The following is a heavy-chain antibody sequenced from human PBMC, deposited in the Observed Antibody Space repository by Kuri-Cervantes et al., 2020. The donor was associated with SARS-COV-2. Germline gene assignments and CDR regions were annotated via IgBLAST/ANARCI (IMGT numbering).Heavy chain of an antibody. CDR2: TYYGGST. Sequence: SETLSLTCAVSGGSISSGGYSWSWIRQPPGKGLEWIGYTYYGGSTNCNPSLRSRVTISVDKSKNQFSLKLSSVTAADTAVYYCARDRSVAVAGEPDYWGQGTLVTVSS. J-gene: IGHJ4*02. D-gene: IGHD6-19*01. CDR3: ARDRSVAVAGEPDY. V-gene: IGHV4-61*08. CDR1: GGSISSGGYS.